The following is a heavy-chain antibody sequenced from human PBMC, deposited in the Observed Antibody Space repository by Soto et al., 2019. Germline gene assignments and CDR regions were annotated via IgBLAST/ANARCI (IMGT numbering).Heavy chain of an antibody. D-gene: IGHD2-15*01. CDR2: IIPVFNTP. V-gene: IGHV1-69*01. Sequence: QEQLVQSGAEVKKPGSSVKVSCKDSGGLFSSFAISWVRQAPGQGLEWRGGIIPVFNTPYYAQKFQGRVTITADESTNTAYMELSSLRSEDTAMYYCARGGGPYVWFNEFWGQGSLVTVSS. CDR3: ARGGGPYVWFNEF. CDR1: GGLFSSFA. J-gene: IGHJ4*02.